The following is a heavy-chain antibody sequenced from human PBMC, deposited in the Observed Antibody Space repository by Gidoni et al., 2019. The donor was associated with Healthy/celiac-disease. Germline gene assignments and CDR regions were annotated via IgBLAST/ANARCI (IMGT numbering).Heavy chain of an antibody. CDR3: ARDPDGYCSSTSCYSGWFDP. D-gene: IGHD2-2*02. CDR2: IWYDGSNK. CDR1: GLHFRTYG. V-gene: IGHV3-33*01. J-gene: IGHJ5*02. Sequence: QVQLVESGGGVVQPGRSLSLYWSASGLHFRTYGMHWVRQAPGKGLGWVAVIWYDGSNKYYADSVKGRFTISRDNSKNTLYLQMNSLRAEDTAVYYCARDPDGYCSSTSCYSGWFDPWGQGTLVTVSS.